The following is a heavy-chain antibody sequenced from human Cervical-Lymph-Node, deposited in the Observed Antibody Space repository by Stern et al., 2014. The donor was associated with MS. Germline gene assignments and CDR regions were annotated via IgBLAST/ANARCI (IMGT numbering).Heavy chain of an antibody. V-gene: IGHV5-51*01. CDR1: GYNFPDYW. D-gene: IGHD4/OR15-4a*01. Sequence: VQLVQSGAEVKQPGESLKISCKASGYNFPDYWIGWVRQMPGKGLEWMAIIYPVDSDTRYSPSFQGQFTLSVDKSSSTAYLQWSSLKASDTALYYCARPKNYAAGNSPFDYWGQGTLVTVSS. CDR3: ARPKNYAAGNSPFDY. J-gene: IGHJ4*02. CDR2: IYPVDSDT.